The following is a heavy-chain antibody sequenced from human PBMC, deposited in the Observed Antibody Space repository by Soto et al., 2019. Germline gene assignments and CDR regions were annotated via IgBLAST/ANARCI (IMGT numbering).Heavy chain of an antibody. J-gene: IGHJ5*02. V-gene: IGHV4-59*12. CDR2: IYHSGST. Sequence: PSETLSLTCTVSGGSISSYYWSWIRQPPGKGLEWIGYIYHSGSTNYNPSLKSRVTISVDKSKNQFSLKLSSVTAADTAVYYCARGYYDFWSGYYTGWFDPWGQGTLVTVSS. CDR3: ARGYYDFWSGYYTGWFDP. CDR1: GGSISSYY. D-gene: IGHD3-3*01.